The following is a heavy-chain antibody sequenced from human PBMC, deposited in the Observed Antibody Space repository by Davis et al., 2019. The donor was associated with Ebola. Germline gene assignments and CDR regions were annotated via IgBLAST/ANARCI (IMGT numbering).Heavy chain of an antibody. CDR3: ARVPGELGYCSGGSCYYYYGMDV. CDR1: GYTFTSYG. Sequence: ASVKVSCKASGYTFTSYGISWVRQAPGQGLEWMGWISAYNGNTNYAQKLQGRVTMTTDTSTSTAYMELRSLRSDDTAVYYCARVPGELGYCSGGSCYYYYGMDVWGQGTTVTVSS. J-gene: IGHJ6*02. CDR2: ISAYNGNT. V-gene: IGHV1-18*01. D-gene: IGHD2-15*01.